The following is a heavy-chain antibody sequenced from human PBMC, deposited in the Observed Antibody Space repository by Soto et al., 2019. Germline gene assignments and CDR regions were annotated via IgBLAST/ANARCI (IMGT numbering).Heavy chain of an antibody. CDR2: IIPIFGTA. V-gene: IGHV1-69*13. CDR1: GGTFSSYA. CDR3: ASELVNDSSGYYASSFDY. J-gene: IGHJ4*02. Sequence: WASVKVSCKASGGTFSSYAISWVRQAPGQGLEWMGGIIPIFGTANYAQKFQGRVTITADESTSTAYMELSSLRSEDTAVYYCASELVNDSSGYYASSFDYWGQGTLVTVSS. D-gene: IGHD3-22*01.